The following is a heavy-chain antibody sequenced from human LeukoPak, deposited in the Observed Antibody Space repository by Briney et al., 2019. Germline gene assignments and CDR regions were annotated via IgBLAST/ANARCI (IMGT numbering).Heavy chain of an antibody. Sequence: GGSLRLSCAASGFTFSNYAMSWVRQAPGKGLEWVSTISASGGRTYDADSVKGRFTISRDNSRNTLCLQMNSLRAEDTAVYYCAKDLGGNHYPFDYWGQGTLVTVSS. J-gene: IGHJ4*02. CDR1: GFTFSNYA. V-gene: IGHV3-23*01. CDR3: AKDLGGNHYPFDY. CDR2: ISASGGRT. D-gene: IGHD4-23*01.